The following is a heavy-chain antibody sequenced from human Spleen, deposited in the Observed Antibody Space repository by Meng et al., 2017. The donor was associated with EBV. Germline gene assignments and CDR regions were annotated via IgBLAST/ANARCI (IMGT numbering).Heavy chain of an antibody. CDR2: IDYSGST. V-gene: IGHV4-39*07. Sequence: LPVQESGPGLAKPSETLSLTCTVSGGSISRSSYYWGWIRQPPGKGLEWIGSIDYSGSTYYNPSLKSRVTISVVTSTSQFSLKLSSVTAADTAVYYCARGHLDTAMVDYYFDYWGQGALVTVSS. J-gene: IGHJ4*02. CDR3: ARGHLDTAMVDYYFDY. CDR1: GGSISRSSYY. D-gene: IGHD5-18*01.